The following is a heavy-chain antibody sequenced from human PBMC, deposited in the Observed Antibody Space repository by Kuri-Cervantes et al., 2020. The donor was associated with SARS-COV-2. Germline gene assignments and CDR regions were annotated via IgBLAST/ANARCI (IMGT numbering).Heavy chain of an antibody. CDR3: ARDLYDSSGYYSPHVFDY. CDR2: ISSSSTI. J-gene: IGHJ4*02. Sequence: GASLRLSCAASGFTFSDYYMNWVRQAPGKGLEWVSSISSSSTIYYADSVKGRFTISRDNAKNPLYLQMNSLRAEDTAVYYCARDLYDSSGYYSPHVFDYWGQGTLVTVSS. CDR1: GFTFSDYY. D-gene: IGHD3-22*01. V-gene: IGHV3-69-1*01.